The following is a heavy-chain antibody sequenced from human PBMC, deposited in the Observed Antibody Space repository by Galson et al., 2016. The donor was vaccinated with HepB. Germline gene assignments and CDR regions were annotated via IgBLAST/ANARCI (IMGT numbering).Heavy chain of an antibody. D-gene: IGHD3-16*01. CDR1: GFTFSSYW. CDR3: ASDIMITFGVVLDY. CDR2: INSDGSST. V-gene: IGHV3-74*01. J-gene: IGHJ4*02. Sequence: SLRLSCAASGFTFSSYWMHWVRQAPGKGLVWVSRINSDGSSTSYADSVKGRFTISRDNAKNTLYLQMNSLRAEDTAVYYCASDIMITFGVVLDYRGQGTLFTVSS.